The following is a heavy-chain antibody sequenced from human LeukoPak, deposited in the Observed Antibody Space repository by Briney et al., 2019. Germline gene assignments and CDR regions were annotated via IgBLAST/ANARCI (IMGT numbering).Heavy chain of an antibody. J-gene: IGHJ4*02. D-gene: IGHD1-26*01. CDR3: ARDSSGSYFDFDY. V-gene: IGHV3-21*01. CDR2: ISSSSSYI. CDR1: GFTFSSYS. Sequence: GGSLRLSCAASGFTFSSYSMNWVRQAPGKGLEWVSSISSSSSYIYYADSVKGRFTISRDNAKNSLYLQMNSLRAEDAAVYYCARDSSGSYFDFDYWGQGTLVTVSS.